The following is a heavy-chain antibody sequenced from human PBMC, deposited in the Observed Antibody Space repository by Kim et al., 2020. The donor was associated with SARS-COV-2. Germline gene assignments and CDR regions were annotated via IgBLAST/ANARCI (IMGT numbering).Heavy chain of an antibody. V-gene: IGHV3-30*18. CDR2: ISYDGSNK. J-gene: IGHJ4*02. D-gene: IGHD5-12*01. CDR3: AKELGSGYTIAQVAVNFDY. CDR1: GFTFSSYG. Sequence: GGSLRLSCAASGFTFSSYGMHWVRQAPGKGLEWVAVISYDGSNKYYADSVKGRFTISRDNSKNTLYLQMNSLRAEDTAVYYCAKELGSGYTIAQVAVNFDYWGQGTLVTVSS.